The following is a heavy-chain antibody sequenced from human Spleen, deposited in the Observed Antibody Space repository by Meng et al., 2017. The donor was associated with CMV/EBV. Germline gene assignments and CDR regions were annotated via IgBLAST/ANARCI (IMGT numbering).Heavy chain of an antibody. V-gene: IGHV4-61*01. J-gene: IGHJ4*02. CDR1: GGSVSSGSYY. CDR3: ARGRGVVVVPAAIPGRGAFDY. Sequence: GSLRLSCTVSGGSVSSGSYYWSWIRQPPGKGLEWIGYVYYSGSTNYNPSLKSRLTISVDTSKNQFSLKLSSVSAADTAVYYCARGRGVVVVPAAIPGRGAFDYWGQGTLVTVSS. D-gene: IGHD2-2*02. CDR2: VYYSGST.